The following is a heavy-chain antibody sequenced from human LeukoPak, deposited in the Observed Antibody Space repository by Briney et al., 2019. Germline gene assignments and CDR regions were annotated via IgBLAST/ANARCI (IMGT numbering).Heavy chain of an antibody. Sequence: SETLSLTCAVYGGSFSGYYWSWIRQPPGKGLEWIGEINHSGSTNYNPSLKSRVTISVDTSKNQFSLKLSSVTAADTAVYYCARQYYYGSGSYYRRRLRGYFDYWGQGTLVTVSS. V-gene: IGHV4-34*01. D-gene: IGHD3-10*01. CDR1: GGSFSGYY. CDR3: ARQYYYGSGSYYRRRLRGYFDY. CDR2: INHSGST. J-gene: IGHJ4*02.